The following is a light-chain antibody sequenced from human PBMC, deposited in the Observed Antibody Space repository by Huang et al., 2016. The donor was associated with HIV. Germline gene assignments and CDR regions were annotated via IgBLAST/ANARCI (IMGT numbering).Light chain of an antibody. Sequence: DIVMTQSPESLAVSLGERATISCTSSQSVFSSSTNKNYLAWYQQRPGQPPKVLISWASVRESGVPDRFRGGGSGTDFTLTISSLQPEDVAMYFCQQYLTAPEFGQGTNVEI. CDR2: WAS. CDR3: QQYLTAPE. J-gene: IGKJ1*01. V-gene: IGKV4-1*01. CDR1: QSVFSSSTNKNY.